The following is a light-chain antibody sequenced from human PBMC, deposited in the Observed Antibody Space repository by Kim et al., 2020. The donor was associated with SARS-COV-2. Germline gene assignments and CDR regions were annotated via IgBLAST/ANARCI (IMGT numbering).Light chain of an antibody. V-gene: IGLV3-19*01. CDR1: SLKSYY. CDR2: GKN. Sequence: ALGQTVRLTCQGDSLKSYYASWDQQKPGQAPVLVICGKNNRPSGIPDRFSGSSSGNTASLTITGAQAEDEADYYCNSRDSSGNHEVFGGGTQLTVL. CDR3: NSRDSSGNHEV. J-gene: IGLJ2*01.